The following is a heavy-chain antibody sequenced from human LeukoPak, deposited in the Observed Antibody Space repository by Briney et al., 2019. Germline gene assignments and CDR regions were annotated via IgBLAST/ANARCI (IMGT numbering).Heavy chain of an antibody. D-gene: IGHD2-2*01. CDR1: GFTFSSYA. J-gene: IGHJ6*04. Sequence: GRSLRLSCAASGFTFSSYAMHWVRQAPGKGLGWVAVISYDGSNKYYADSVKGRFTISRDNSKNTLYLQMNSLRAEDTAVYYCARNTPAGNYYYYYYGRDVGAKGPRVPVP. V-gene: IGHV3-30-3*01. CDR2: ISYDGSNK. CDR3: ARNTPAGNYYYYYYGRDV.